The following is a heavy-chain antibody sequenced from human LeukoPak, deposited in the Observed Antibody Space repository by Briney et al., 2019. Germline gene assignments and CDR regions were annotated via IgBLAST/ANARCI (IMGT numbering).Heavy chain of an antibody. CDR2: IYYSGST. J-gene: IGHJ4*02. CDR3: AREAGDY. CDR1: GGSISNYY. Sequence: ASETLSLTCTVSGGSISNYYWSWIRQPPGKGLEWIGYIYYSGSTNYNPSLKSRVTISVDTSKNQFSLKLSSVTAADTAVYYCAREAGDYWGQGTLVTVSS. V-gene: IGHV4-59*01.